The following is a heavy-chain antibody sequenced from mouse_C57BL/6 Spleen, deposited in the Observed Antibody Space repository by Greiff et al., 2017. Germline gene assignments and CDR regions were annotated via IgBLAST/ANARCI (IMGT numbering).Heavy chain of an antibody. V-gene: IGHV1-50*01. CDR1: GYTFTSYW. Sequence: VQLQQPGAELVKPGASVKLSCKASGYTFTSYWMQWVKQRPGQGLEWIGEIDPSDSYTNYNQKLKGKATFTVDTSSSTAYMQLSSLTSEDSAVYYCAREGKFDYWGQGTTLTVSS. CDR3: AREGKFDY. J-gene: IGHJ2*01. CDR2: IDPSDSYT. D-gene: IGHD2-1*01.